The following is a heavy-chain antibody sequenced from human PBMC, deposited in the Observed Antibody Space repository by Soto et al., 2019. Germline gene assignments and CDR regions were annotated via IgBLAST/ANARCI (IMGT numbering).Heavy chain of an antibody. J-gene: IGHJ6*02. D-gene: IGHD6-6*01. CDR2: IYYSGST. CDR3: ARDRYVGAARSHYGMDV. CDR1: GGSIISGGYY. Sequence: LSLTCTVSGGSIISGGYYWSWIRQHPGKGLEWIGYIYYSGSTYYNPSLKSRVTISVDTSKNQFSLKLSSVTAADTAVYYCARDRYVGAARSHYGMDVWGQGTTVTVSS. V-gene: IGHV4-31*03.